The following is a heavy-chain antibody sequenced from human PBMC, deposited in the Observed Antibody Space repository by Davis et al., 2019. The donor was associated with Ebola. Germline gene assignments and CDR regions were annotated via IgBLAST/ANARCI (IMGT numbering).Heavy chain of an antibody. Sequence: GGSLRLSCAASGFTFSSYAMSWVRQAPGKGLEWVSAISGSGGSTYYADSVKGRFTISRDNSKNTLYLQMNSLRVEDTAVYYCARGGSSRPFDYWGQGTPVTVSS. V-gene: IGHV3-23*01. J-gene: IGHJ4*02. CDR1: GFTFSSYA. CDR2: ISGSGGST. D-gene: IGHD2-15*01. CDR3: ARGGSSRPFDY.